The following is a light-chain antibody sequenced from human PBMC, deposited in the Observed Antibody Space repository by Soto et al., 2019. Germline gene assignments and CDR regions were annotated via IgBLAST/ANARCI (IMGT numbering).Light chain of an antibody. CDR3: QQYGSSIMYT. CDR1: QSVSSSY. CDR2: GAS. V-gene: IGKV3-20*01. Sequence: VLTQSPGTLYLSPGERATLSCRASQSVSSSYLAWYQQKPGQAPRLLIYGASSRATGIPDRFSGSGSGTDFTLTISRLEPEDVAVYYCQQYGSSIMYTFGQGTTLEIK. J-gene: IGKJ2*01.